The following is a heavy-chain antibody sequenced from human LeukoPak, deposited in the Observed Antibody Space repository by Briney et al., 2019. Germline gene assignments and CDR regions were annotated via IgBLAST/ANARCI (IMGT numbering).Heavy chain of an antibody. D-gene: IGHD3-3*01. CDR2: IYYSGST. Sequence: SETLSLTCTVSGGSISSGDYYWSWIRQPPGKGLEWIGYIYYSGSTYYNPSLKSRVTISVDTSKNQFSLKLSSVSAADTAVYYCARIENLFWSGSYYFDYWGQGTLVTVSS. J-gene: IGHJ4*02. CDR1: GGSISSGDYY. V-gene: IGHV4-30-4*08. CDR3: ARIENLFWSGSYYFDY.